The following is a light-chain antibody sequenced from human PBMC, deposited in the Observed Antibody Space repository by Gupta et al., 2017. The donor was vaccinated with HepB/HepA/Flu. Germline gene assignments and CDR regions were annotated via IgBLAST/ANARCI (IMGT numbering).Light chain of an antibody. CDR2: DVN. J-gene: IGLJ3*02. V-gene: IGLV2-14*03. CDR3: SSYTSSNSLV. Sequence: QSALTQPASVSGSPGQSITISCTGTISDVGGYNYVSWYQHHPGKAPKLMIYDVNNRPSGVSHRFSGSKSGNTASLTISGLQPEDEGDYYCSSYTSSNSLVFGGGTKLTVL. CDR1: ISDVGGYNY.